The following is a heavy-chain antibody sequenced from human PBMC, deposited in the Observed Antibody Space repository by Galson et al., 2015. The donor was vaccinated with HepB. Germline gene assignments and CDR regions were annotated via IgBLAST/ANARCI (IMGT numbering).Heavy chain of an antibody. Sequence: ETLSLTCTVSGGSFSNSDYYWAWIRQSPGKGLEWIGSIYYRGRTYYNPSLKSRITMSVDTSKNQFSPKLTSVTAADTAVYFCSRRGNGFNLPDFDYWGQGSLVTVSS. J-gene: IGHJ4*02. CDR1: GGSFSNSDYY. D-gene: IGHD5-24*01. CDR2: IYYRGRT. CDR3: SRRGNGFNLPDFDY. V-gene: IGHV4-39*01.